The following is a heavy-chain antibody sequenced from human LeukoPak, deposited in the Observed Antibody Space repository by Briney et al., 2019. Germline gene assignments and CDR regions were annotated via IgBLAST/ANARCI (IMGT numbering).Heavy chain of an antibody. CDR2: ISSNGGST. J-gene: IGHJ6*02. Sequence: GGSLRLSCAASGFTFSNYAMHWVRQAPGKGLEYVSAISSNGGSTYYANSVKGRFTISRDNSKNTLYLQMGSLRAEDMAVYYCARVGAHYYDPYGMDVWGQGTTVTVSS. CDR3: ARVGAHYYDPYGMDV. CDR1: GFTFSNYA. V-gene: IGHV3-64*01.